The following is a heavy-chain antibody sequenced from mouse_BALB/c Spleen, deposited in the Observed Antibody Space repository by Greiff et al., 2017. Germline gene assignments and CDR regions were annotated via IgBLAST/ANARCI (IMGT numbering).Heavy chain of an antibody. CDR1: GYSFTGYY. CDR2: INPYNGAT. D-gene: IGHD3-2*01. V-gene: IGHV1-31*01. J-gene: IGHJ2*01. CDR3: ARDSTGYFDY. Sequence: VQLQQSGPELVKPGASVKISCKASGYSFTGYYMHWVKQSHVKSLEWIGRINPYNGATSYNQNFKDKASLTVDKSSSTAYMELHSLTSEDSAVYDCARDSTGYFDYWGQGTTLTVSS.